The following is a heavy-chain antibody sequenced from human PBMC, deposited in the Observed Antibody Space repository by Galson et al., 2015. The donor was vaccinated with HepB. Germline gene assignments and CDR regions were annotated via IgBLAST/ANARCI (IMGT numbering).Heavy chain of an antibody. CDR1: GYTFSSYS. V-gene: IGHV1-18*01. CDR2: ISAYNRYT. D-gene: IGHD2-15*01. Sequence: SVKVSCKASGYTFSSYSITWVRQAPGQGLEWMGWISAYNRYTDYAQRFQGRVTMTTDTSTSTAHMELRSLGSDDTAVYYCGRGALVVVVRATQNNWFVPWGQGTLVTVS. CDR3: GRGALVVVVRATQNNWFVP. J-gene: IGHJ5*02.